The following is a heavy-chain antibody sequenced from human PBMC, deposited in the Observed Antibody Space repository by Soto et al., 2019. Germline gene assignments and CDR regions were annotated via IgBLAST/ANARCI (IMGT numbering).Heavy chain of an antibody. V-gene: IGHV1-69*13. CDR2: IIPIFGTA. CDR3: ASYGSGSYYNEPDAHSYYTMDV. J-gene: IGHJ6*02. Sequence: SVKVSCKASGGTFSSYAISWVRQAPGQGLEWMGGIIPIFGTANYAQKFQGRVTITADESTSTAYMELSSLRSEDTAVYYCASYGSGSYYNEPDAHSYYTMDVWGQGTLVTVSS. D-gene: IGHD3-10*01. CDR1: GGTFSSYA.